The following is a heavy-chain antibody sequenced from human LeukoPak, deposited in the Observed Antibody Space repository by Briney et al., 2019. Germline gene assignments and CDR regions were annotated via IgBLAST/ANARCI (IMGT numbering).Heavy chain of an antibody. CDR3: AREGYGSGSSHFMDV. CDR1: GVSISSYF. Sequence: PSETLSLTCTVSGVSISSYFWTWIRQAPGKGLEWIGYIYYVGTTNYNPSLKSRATISVDMSKNQFSLKLTSVTAADTAVYYCAREGYGSGSSHFMDVWGTGTTVTVSS. D-gene: IGHD3-10*01. J-gene: IGHJ6*03. V-gene: IGHV4-59*01. CDR2: IYYVGTT.